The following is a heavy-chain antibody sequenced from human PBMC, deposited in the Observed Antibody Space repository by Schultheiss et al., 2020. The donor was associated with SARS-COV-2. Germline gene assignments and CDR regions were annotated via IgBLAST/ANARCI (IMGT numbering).Heavy chain of an antibody. J-gene: IGHJ6*02. CDR3: AKRGIGVYYYYGMDV. CDR1: GFTFSNAW. D-gene: IGHD3-16*01. CDR2: IKSKTDGGTT. Sequence: GGSLRLSCAASGFTFSNAWMSWVRQAPGKGLEWVGRIKSKTDGGTTDYAAPVKGRFTISRDDSKNTLYLQMNSLRAEDTAVYYCAKRGIGVYYYYGMDVWGQGTTVTVSS. V-gene: IGHV3-15*01.